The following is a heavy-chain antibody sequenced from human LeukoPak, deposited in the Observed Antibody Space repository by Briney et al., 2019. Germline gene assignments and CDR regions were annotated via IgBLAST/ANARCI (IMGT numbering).Heavy chain of an antibody. J-gene: IGHJ4*02. CDR2: MKPNSGNT. Sequence: ASVNVSCKASGYSFTNYDVNWVRQASGQGLDWMGWMKPNSGNTAYAQKFQGRVTMTRNTSISTAYMQLSSLRSEDTAVYYCARHSSNSGYDYFDYWGQGILVTVSS. CDR1: GYSFTNYD. D-gene: IGHD5-12*01. CDR3: ARHSSNSGYDYFDY. V-gene: IGHV1-8*01.